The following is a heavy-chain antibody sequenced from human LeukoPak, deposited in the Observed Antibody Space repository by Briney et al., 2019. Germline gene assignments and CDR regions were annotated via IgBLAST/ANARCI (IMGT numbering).Heavy chain of an antibody. D-gene: IGHD2/OR15-2a*01. CDR3: AVGTTPYFVDY. CDR2: IYPGDSDT. Sequence: GESLKISCYGSGYGFSGSWIGWVRQMPGKGLEWMGFIYPGDSDTRYSPSFQAQVTISADKSIGTAFLQWRSLKASDTAMYYCAVGTTPYFVDYWGQGTLVTVSS. V-gene: IGHV5-51*01. CDR1: GYGFSGSW. J-gene: IGHJ4*02.